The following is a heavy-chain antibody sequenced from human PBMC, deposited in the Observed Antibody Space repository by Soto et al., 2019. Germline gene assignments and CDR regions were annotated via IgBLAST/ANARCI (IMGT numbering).Heavy chain of an antibody. J-gene: IGHJ4*02. CDR3: ARHGSN. Sequence: PSETLSLTCTVSGVSISNRSYYWGWIRRPPGKGLEWIGTILFSFITYSIPSLKSRVTISVDTSNNQFSLKLSSVTAAYTDVYYCARHGSNWGQGTLVTVFS. V-gene: IGHV4-39*01. CDR2: ILFSFIT. CDR1: GVSISNRSYY.